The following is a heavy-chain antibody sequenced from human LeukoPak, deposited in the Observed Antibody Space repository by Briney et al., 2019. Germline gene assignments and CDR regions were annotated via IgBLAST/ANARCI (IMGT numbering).Heavy chain of an antibody. CDR3: ARFRIVGAPFDY. Sequence: PGGSLRLSCAASGFTFSSYSMNWVRQAPGKGLEWVSSISSSSSYIYYADSVKGRFTISRDNAKNSLYLQMNSLRAEDTAVYYCARFRIVGAPFDYWGQGTLVTVSS. CDR1: GFTFSSYS. V-gene: IGHV3-21*01. J-gene: IGHJ4*02. CDR2: ISSSSSYI. D-gene: IGHD1-26*01.